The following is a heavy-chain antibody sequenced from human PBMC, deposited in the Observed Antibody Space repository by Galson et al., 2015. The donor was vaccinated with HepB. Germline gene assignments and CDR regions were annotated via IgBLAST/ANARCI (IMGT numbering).Heavy chain of an antibody. Sequence: SLRLSCAASGFTFSSYDMHWVRQATGKGLEWVSAIGTAGDTYYPGSVKGRFTISRENAKNSLYLQMDSLRAGDTAVYYCARAGSGSYYRAFDIWGRGTMVTVSS. V-gene: IGHV3-13*01. CDR1: GFTFSSYD. CDR3: ARAGSGSYYRAFDI. CDR2: IGTAGDT. D-gene: IGHD1-26*01. J-gene: IGHJ3*02.